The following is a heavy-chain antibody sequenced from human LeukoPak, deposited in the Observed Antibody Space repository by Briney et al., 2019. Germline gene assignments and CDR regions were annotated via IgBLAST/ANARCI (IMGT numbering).Heavy chain of an antibody. J-gene: IGHJ4*02. CDR1: GFTFSSYE. CDR2: ISSSGNPI. Sequence: PGGSLRLSCAASGFTFSSYEMNWVRQAPGRGLEWVSYISSSGNPIQYADSVKGRFTISRDNAKNSLFLQMNSLRAEDTAVYYCAREKTACGGDCYDSWGQGTLVTVSS. CDR3: AREKTACGGDCYDS. D-gene: IGHD2-21*01. V-gene: IGHV3-48*03.